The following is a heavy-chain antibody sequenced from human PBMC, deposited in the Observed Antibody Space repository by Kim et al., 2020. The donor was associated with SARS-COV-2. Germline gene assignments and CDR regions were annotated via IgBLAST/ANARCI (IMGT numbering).Heavy chain of an antibody. CDR1: GYTFTSYG. J-gene: IGHJ5*02. D-gene: IGHD4-17*01. V-gene: IGHV1-18*01. Sequence: ASVKVSCKASGYTFTSYGISWVRQAPGQGLEWMGWISAYNGNTKYAQKLQGRVTMTTDTYTSTAYMELRSLRSDDTAGYYCARSVCANDYGDYVLQPGHPFDPWGQGTLVTVSS. CDR3: ARSVCANDYGDYVLQPGHPFDP. CDR2: ISAYNGNT.